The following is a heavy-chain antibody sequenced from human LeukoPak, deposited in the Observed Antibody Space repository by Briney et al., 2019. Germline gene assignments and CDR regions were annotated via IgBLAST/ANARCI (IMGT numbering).Heavy chain of an antibody. V-gene: IGHV4-59*01. J-gene: IGHJ4*02. CDR2: IYYSGST. CDR3: ARGVSGHLDSSGWYADY. D-gene: IGHD6-19*01. CDR1: GGSISSYY. Sequence: SETLFLTCTVSGGSISSYYWSWIRQPPGKGLEWIGYIYYSGSTNYNPSLKSRVTISVDTSKNQFSLKLSSVTAADTAVYYCARGVSGHLDSSGWYADYWGQGTLVTVSS.